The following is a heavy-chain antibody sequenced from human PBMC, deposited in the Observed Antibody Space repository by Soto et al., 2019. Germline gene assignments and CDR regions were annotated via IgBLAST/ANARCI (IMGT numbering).Heavy chain of an antibody. D-gene: IGHD6-6*01. J-gene: IGHJ2*01. CDR1: GGSSGSSGYC. Sequence: SEPQSLTCSVSGGSSGSSGYCWSWIRQPPGKGLEWIGSISFGVTTYYNPSLKSRLTISIDTSTNQFSLQLSSVTAADTAVYYCATSSVSRLLNHWYFDLWGRGTLVTVSS. CDR2: ISFGVTT. CDR3: ATSSVSRLLNHWYFDL. V-gene: IGHV4-39*01.